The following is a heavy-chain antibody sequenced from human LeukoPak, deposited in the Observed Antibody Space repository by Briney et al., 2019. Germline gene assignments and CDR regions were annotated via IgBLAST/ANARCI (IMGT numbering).Heavy chain of an antibody. J-gene: IGHJ6*03. D-gene: IGHD3-9*01. CDR1: GVSISSGSYY. CDR2: IYISGSA. CDR3: SGDPDDDIFTGYYNYYYYMDV. Sequence: SQTLSLTSTVSGVSISSGSYYWSWIRQPPGKRLEWIGGIYISGSATYNPSLKSRVTISVDTTTNQFSLRLSSVTAADTALSFCSGDPDDDIFTGYYNYYYYMDVWGKGTTVTITS. V-gene: IGHV4-61*02.